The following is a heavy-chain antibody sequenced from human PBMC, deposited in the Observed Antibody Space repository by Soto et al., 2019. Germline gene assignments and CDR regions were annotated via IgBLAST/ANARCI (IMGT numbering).Heavy chain of an antibody. V-gene: IGHV4-39*01. Sequence: QLQLQESGPGLVKPSETLSLTCTVSGGSISSSSYYWGWIRQPPGKGLEWIGSIYYSGSTYYNPSLESRVTISVDTSMNQFSLKLSSVTAADTAVYYCARHTPAISISDHWGQGTLVTVSS. CDR3: ARHTPAISISDH. CDR2: IYYSGST. CDR1: GGSISSSSYY. J-gene: IGHJ4*02. D-gene: IGHD2-15*01.